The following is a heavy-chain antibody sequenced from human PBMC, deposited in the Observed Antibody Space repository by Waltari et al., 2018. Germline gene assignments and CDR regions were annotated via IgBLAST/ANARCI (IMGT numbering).Heavy chain of an antibody. CDR1: GGSISSSSYY. CDR3: ARHVGRGYSYGEFDY. D-gene: IGHD5-18*01. V-gene: IGHV4-39*01. CDR2: IYYSGST. J-gene: IGHJ4*02. Sequence: QLQLQESGPGLVKPSETLSLTCTVSGGSISSSSYYWGWIRQPPGKGLEWIGSIYYSGSTYYNPSLKSRVTISVDTSKNQFSLKLSSVTAADTAVYYGARHVGRGYSYGEFDYWGQGTLVTVSS.